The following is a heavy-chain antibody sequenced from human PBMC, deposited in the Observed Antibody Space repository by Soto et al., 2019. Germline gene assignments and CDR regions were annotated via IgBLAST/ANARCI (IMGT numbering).Heavy chain of an antibody. J-gene: IGHJ4*02. D-gene: IGHD3-10*01. CDR1: GFTFSSYA. Sequence: GGSLRLSCAASGFTFSSYAMHWVRQAPGKGLEWVAVISYDGSNKYYADSVKGRFTISRDNSKNTLYLQMNSLRAEDTAVYYCARGSFGGYYFDYWGQGTLVTVSS. V-gene: IGHV3-30-3*01. CDR3: ARGSFGGYYFDY. CDR2: ISYDGSNK.